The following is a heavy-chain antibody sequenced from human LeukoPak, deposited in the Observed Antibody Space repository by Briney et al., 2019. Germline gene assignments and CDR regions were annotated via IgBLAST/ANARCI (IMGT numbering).Heavy chain of an antibody. CDR2: ISAYNGNT. J-gene: IGHJ4*02. CDR3: ARVVGATTATNFDY. V-gene: IGHV1-18*01. CDR1: GYTFTSYG. Sequence: GASVRVSCKASGYTFTSYGISWVRQAPGQGLEWMGWISAYNGNTNYAQKLQGRVTMTTDTSTSTAYMELRSLRSDDTAVYYCARVVGATTATNFDYWGQGTLVTVSS. D-gene: IGHD1-26*01.